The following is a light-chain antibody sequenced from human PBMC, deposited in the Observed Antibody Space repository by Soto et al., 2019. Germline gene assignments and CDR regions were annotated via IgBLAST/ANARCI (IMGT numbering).Light chain of an antibody. CDR3: QSYDSSLSGYV. Sequence: QSVLTQPPSVSGAPGQWVTISCTGSSTNIGAGYDVHWYQQLPGTAPKLLIYGNSKRPSGVPNRFSGSKSGTSASLAITGLQAEDEADYYCQSYDSSLSGYVFGTGTKLTVL. CDR2: GNS. J-gene: IGLJ1*01. CDR1: STNIGAGYD. V-gene: IGLV1-40*01.